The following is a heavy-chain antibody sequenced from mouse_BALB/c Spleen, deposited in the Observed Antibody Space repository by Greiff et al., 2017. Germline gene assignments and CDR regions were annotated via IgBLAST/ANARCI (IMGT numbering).Heavy chain of an antibody. CDR3: ARGDRYDEEAWFAY. CDR1: GFTFSSFG. CDR2: ISSGSSTI. D-gene: IGHD2-14*01. Sequence: EVQGVESGGGLVQPGGSRKLSCAASGFTFSSFGMHWVRQAPEKGLEWVAYISSGSSTIYYADTVKGRFTISRDNPKNTLFLQMTSLRSEDTAMYYCARGDRYDEEAWFAYWGQGTLVTVSA. V-gene: IGHV5-17*02. J-gene: IGHJ3*01.